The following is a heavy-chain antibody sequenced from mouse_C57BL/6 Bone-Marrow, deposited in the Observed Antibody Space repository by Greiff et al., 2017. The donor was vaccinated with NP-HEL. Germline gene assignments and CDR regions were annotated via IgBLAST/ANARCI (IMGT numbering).Heavy chain of an antibody. CDR2: IDPSDSYT. Sequence: QVQLQQPGAELVMPGASVKLSCKASGYTFTSYWMHWVKQRPGQGLEWIGEIDPSDSYTNYNQKFKGKSTLTVDKSSSTAYMQLSSLTSEDSAVYYCAREGVITTIFDYWGQGTTLTASS. CDR3: AREGVITTIFDY. D-gene: IGHD1-1*01. V-gene: IGHV1-69*01. J-gene: IGHJ2*01. CDR1: GYTFTSYW.